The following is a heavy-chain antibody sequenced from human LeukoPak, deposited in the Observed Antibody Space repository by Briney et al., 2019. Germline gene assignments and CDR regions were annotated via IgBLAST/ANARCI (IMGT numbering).Heavy chain of an antibody. Sequence: SETLSLTCTVSGGSISSYHWSWIRQPPGKGLEWIGEINHSGSTNYNPSLKSRVTISVDTSKNQFSLKLSSVTAADTAVYYCARRSGTYHAFDIWGQGTMVTVSS. CDR3: ARRSGTYHAFDI. CDR2: INHSGST. V-gene: IGHV4-34*01. J-gene: IGHJ3*02. CDR1: GGSISSYH. D-gene: IGHD1-26*01.